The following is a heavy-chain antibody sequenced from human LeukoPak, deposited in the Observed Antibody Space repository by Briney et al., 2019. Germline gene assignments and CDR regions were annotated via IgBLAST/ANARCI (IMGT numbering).Heavy chain of an antibody. Sequence: KPSETLSLTCAVYGGSFSGYYWSWIRQPPGKGLEWIGEINHSGSTNYNPSLKSRVTISVDTYKNQFSLKLSSVTAADTAVYYCARLSTVVYYYYYMDVWGKGTTVTISS. CDR3: ARLSTVVYYYYYMDV. V-gene: IGHV4-34*01. CDR2: INHSGST. D-gene: IGHD4-23*01. CDR1: GGSFSGYY. J-gene: IGHJ6*03.